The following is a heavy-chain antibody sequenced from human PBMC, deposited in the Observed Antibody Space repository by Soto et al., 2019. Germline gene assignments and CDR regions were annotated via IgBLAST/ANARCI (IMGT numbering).Heavy chain of an antibody. CDR1: GGSIPSNNW. CDR3: ARAFGLTSSWYFDL. CDR2: IYYSGNT. D-gene: IGHD2-2*01. Sequence: QVQLQESGPGLVKPSGTLSLTCAVSGGSIPSNNWWSWVRQPPGQGLKWIWEIYYSGNTNYNASLMGQVSMSVDKAQNQFSLWLASVTVAATDVYYCARAFGLTSSWYFDLWGHGLLITVSS. J-gene: IGHJ2*01. V-gene: IGHV4-4*02.